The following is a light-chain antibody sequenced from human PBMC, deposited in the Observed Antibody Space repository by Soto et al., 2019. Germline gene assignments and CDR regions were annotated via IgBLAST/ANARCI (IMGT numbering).Light chain of an antibody. CDR3: AAWDDSLSVPV. CDR2: GNS. J-gene: IGLJ7*01. CDR1: SSNVGFNA. V-gene: IGLV1-47*02. Sequence: QSVLTQPPSASGAPGQRVTLSCVGGSSNVGFNAVNWYQQIPGAAPKLLMHGNSQRPSGVPDRFSGSKSGTSASLAISGLRSEDEAAYFCAAWDDSLSVPVFGGGTQLTVL.